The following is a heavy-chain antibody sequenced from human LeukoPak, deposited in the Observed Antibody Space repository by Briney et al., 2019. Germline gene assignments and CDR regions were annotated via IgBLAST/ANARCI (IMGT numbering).Heavy chain of an antibody. V-gene: IGHV3-48*03. CDR3: AELGITMIGGV. CDR1: GFTFSSYE. J-gene: IGHJ6*04. D-gene: IGHD3-10*02. CDR2: ISRSGRTI. Sequence: GGSLRLSCAACGFTFSSYEMNCVRHTLGGGREWGSYISRSGRTICYADSVKDRFTISRDNAKNSLYLQMNRLRAEDTAVYYCAELGITMIGGVWGKGTTVTISS.